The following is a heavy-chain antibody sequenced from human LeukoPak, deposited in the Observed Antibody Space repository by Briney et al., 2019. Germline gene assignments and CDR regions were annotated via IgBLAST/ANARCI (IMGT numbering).Heavy chain of an antibody. Sequence: PETLSLTCTVSGGSISSYYWSWIRQPPGKGLEWIGYIYYSGSTNYNPSLKSRVTISVDTSKNQFSLKLSSVTAADTAVYYCAGVQWELPNWFDPWGQGTLVTVSS. CDR3: AGVQWELPNWFDP. J-gene: IGHJ5*02. CDR2: IYYSGST. D-gene: IGHD1-26*01. CDR1: GGSISSYY. V-gene: IGHV4-59*01.